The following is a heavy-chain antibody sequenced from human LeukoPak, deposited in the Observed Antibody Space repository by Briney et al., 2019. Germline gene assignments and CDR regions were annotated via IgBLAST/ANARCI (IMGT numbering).Heavy chain of an antibody. D-gene: IGHD3-10*01. CDR2: INAGNGNT. CDR3: ARGGGSGSYWWFDP. Sequence: ASVKVSCKASGYTFTSYAMHWGRQAPGQRLEWMGWINAGNGNTKYSQKFQGRVTITRDTSASTAYMELSSLRSEDTAVYYCARGGGSGSYWWFDPWGQGTLVTVSS. CDR1: GYTFTSYA. J-gene: IGHJ5*02. V-gene: IGHV1-3*01.